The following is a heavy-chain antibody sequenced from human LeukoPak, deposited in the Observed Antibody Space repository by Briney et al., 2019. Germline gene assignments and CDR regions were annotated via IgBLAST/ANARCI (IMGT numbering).Heavy chain of an antibody. Sequence: PGGSLRLSCEASGFTFSSYAMSWARQAPGKGLEWVSVVSGSGSSTYSADSVKGRFTISRDNSKNTLFLQMNSLRAEDTAVYYCARSGSSWYRFDYWGQGTLVTVSS. CDR1: GFTFSSYA. CDR2: VSGSGSST. J-gene: IGHJ4*02. V-gene: IGHV3-23*01. CDR3: ARSGSSWYRFDY. D-gene: IGHD6-13*01.